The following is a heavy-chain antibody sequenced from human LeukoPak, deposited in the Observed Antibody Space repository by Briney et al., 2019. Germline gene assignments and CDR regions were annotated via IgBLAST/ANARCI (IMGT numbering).Heavy chain of an antibody. V-gene: IGHV4-59*01. Sequence: LETLSLTCTVSGGSISSYYWSWIRQPPGKGLEWIGYIYYSGSTNYNPSLKSRVTISVDTSKNQFSLKLSSVTAADTAVYYCARNQGYCTNGVCYTAFDYWGQGTLVTVSS. J-gene: IGHJ4*02. CDR2: IYYSGST. CDR1: GGSISSYY. D-gene: IGHD2-8*01. CDR3: ARNQGYCTNGVCYTAFDY.